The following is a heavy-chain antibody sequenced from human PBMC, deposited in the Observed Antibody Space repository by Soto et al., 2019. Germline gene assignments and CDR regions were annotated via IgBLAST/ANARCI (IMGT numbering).Heavy chain of an antibody. CDR1: GYTFTNYG. D-gene: IGHD3-10*01. CDR3: ARGVGSGSSYNQYNWFDP. CDR2: INVYNGNT. Sequence: QVQLVQSGGEVKKPGASVKVSCKASGYTFTNYGISWVRQAPGQGLEWMGWINVYNGNTKYAQKVQGRVTMTTDTSTSTAYMELRSLRSDDTAVYYCARGVGSGSSYNQYNWFDPWGPGTLVTVSS. V-gene: IGHV1-18*01. J-gene: IGHJ5*02.